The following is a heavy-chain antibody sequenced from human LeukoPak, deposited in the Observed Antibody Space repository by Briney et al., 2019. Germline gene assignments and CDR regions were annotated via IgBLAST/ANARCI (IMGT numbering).Heavy chain of an antibody. D-gene: IGHD3-10*01. CDR3: ARDVGIPYGSGFDY. Sequence: GGSLRLSCAASGFTFSSYWMSWVREAPGKGLEWVANKKQDGSEKYYVDSVKGRFTISRDNAKNSLYLQMNSLRAEDTAVYYCARDVGIPYGSGFDYWGQGTLVTVPS. J-gene: IGHJ4*02. CDR2: KKQDGSEK. CDR1: GFTFSSYW. V-gene: IGHV3-7*01.